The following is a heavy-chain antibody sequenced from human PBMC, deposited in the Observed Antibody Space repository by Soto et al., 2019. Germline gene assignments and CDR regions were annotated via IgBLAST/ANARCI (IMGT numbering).Heavy chain of an antibody. CDR1: GDSVSSRGYF. J-gene: IGHJ4*02. Sequence: PSETLSLTCTVSGDSVSSRGYFWAWLRQPPGKRLEWIGSIYHSGNTYYNPSLKSRVTISLDTSRNQVSLRLISVTAEDTVLYYCARAPYGSGNAPPPLDYWGQGTLVTVSS. CDR3: ARAPYGSGNAPPPLDY. V-gene: IGHV4-39*02. D-gene: IGHD3-10*01. CDR2: IYHSGNT.